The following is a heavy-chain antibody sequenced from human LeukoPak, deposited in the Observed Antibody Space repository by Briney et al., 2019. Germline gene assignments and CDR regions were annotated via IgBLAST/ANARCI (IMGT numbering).Heavy chain of an antibody. CDR2: IYHTGNS. Sequence: SETLSLTCTVSGGSVSSDYWSWIRQPPGKGLEWIGYIYHTGNSDYNPSLKSRATISLDTSKNQFSLKLTSVTAADTAVYFCARHPFSSPFDYWGQGALVTVSS. D-gene: IGHD2/OR15-2a*01. V-gene: IGHV4-59*08. CDR1: GGSVSSDY. CDR3: ARHPFSSPFDY. J-gene: IGHJ4*02.